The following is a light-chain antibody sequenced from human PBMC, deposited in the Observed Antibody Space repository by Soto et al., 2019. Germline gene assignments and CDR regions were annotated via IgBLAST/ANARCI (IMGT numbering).Light chain of an antibody. CDR2: GAS. Sequence: EIVLTQSPGTLSLSPGERATLSCRTSQSVDSNCLAWYQQKPGQAPRLLIYGASNRATVIPDRFSGSGSGTDFTLTISRPEPEDFAVYYCQQYGSSPQTFGQGTRVEVK. CDR1: QSVDSNC. CDR3: QQYGSSPQT. J-gene: IGKJ1*01. V-gene: IGKV3-20*01.